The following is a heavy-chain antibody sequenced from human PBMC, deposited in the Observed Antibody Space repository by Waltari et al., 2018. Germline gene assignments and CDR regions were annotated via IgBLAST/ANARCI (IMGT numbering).Heavy chain of an antibody. D-gene: IGHD3-16*01. CDR3: ARHVYTTLDY. V-gene: IGHV4-38-2*01. CDR1: GYSISSGYY. Sequence: QVQLQESGPGLVKPSETLSLTCAVSGYSISSGYYWGWIRQPPGKGLEWIGNIYHSGSTYYNPSLKRRVTISVDTSKNQFSLKLSSVTAADTAVYYCARHVYTTLDYWGQGTLVTVSS. CDR2: IYHSGST. J-gene: IGHJ4*02.